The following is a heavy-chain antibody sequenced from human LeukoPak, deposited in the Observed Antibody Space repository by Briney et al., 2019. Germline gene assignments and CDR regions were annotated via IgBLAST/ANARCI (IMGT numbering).Heavy chain of an antibody. Sequence: ASVKVSCKLSGYTLTELFMHWVRQAPGKGLEWRGGFDPEDGETIYAQKFQARVTMTEDTSTDTAYMELSSLRSDDTAVYYCATILLYDAFDIWGQGTMVSVSS. J-gene: IGHJ3*02. CDR1: GYTLTELF. CDR2: FDPEDGET. CDR3: ATILLYDAFDI. V-gene: IGHV1-24*01.